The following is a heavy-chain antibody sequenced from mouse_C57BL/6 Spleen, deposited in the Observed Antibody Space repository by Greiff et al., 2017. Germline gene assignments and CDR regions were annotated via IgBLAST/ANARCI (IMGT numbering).Heavy chain of an antibody. V-gene: IGHV14-4*01. J-gene: IGHJ2*01. Sequence: VQLQQSGAELVRPGASVKLSCTASGFNIKDDYMHWVKQRPEQGLEWIGWIDPENGDTEYASKFQGKATITADTSSNTAYLQLSSLTSEDTAFYYCTRRGYDGVYWGQGTTLTVSS. D-gene: IGHD2-2*01. CDR3: TRRGYDGVY. CDR1: GFNIKDDY. CDR2: IDPENGDT.